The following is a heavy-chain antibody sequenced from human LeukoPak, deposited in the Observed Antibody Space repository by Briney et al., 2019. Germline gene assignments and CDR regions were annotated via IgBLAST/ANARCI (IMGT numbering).Heavy chain of an antibody. CDR1: GGSFSGYY. CDR2: INHSGST. V-gene: IGHV4-34*01. CDR3: APRGDCYDSSGYPGY. D-gene: IGHD3-22*01. J-gene: IGHJ4*02. Sequence: PSETLSLTCAVYGGSFSGYYWSWIRQPPGKGLEWIGEINHSGSTNYNPSLKSRVTISVDTSKNQFSLKLSSVTAADTAVYYCAPRGDCYDSSGYPGYWGQGTLVTVSS.